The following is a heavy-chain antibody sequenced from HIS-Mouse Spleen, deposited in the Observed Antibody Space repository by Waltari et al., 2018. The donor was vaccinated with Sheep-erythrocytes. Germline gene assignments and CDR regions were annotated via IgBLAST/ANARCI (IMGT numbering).Heavy chain of an antibody. J-gene: IGHJ3*02. CDR1: GYSISSGYY. Sequence: QVQLQESGPGLVKPSETLSLTCTVSGYSISSGYYWGWIRQPPGKGPEWIGSIYHSGRPSYQPSLKGRVTISVDTSKNQLSLELSSVTAADTAVYYCARDLGYDILTGYYSDAFDIWGQGTMVTVSS. CDR2: IYHSGRP. V-gene: IGHV4-38-2*02. D-gene: IGHD3-9*01. CDR3: ARDLGYDILTGYYSDAFDI.